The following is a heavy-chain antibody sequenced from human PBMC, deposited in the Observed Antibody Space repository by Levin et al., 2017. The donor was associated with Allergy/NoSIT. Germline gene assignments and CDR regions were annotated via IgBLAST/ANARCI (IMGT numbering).Heavy chain of an antibody. CDR3: ARGGGVQPLRCEH. Sequence: RSQTLSLTCAVSGGSFRDYYYNWLRHTPGKGLEWIGQINHSGSTNYNPSLQSRFTISVDRSKNQVFLRLSSVTAADTAVYYCARGGGVQPLRCEHWGQGTLVTVSS. CDR2: INHSGST. CDR1: GGSFRDYY. J-gene: IGHJ4*02. D-gene: IGHD4-23*01. V-gene: IGHV4-34*01.